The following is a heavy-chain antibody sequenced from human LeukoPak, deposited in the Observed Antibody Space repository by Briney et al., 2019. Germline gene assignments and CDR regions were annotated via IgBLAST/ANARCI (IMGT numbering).Heavy chain of an antibody. J-gene: IGHJ4*02. CDR2: IYHSGST. Sequence: SETLSLTCAVSGGSISSGGYSWSWIRQPPGKGLEWIGYIYHSGSTYYNPSLKSRVTISVDRSKNQFSLKLSSVTAADTAVYYCASSTMIVVAFDYRGQGTLVTVSS. D-gene: IGHD3-22*01. CDR1: GGSISSGGYS. CDR3: ASSTMIVVAFDY. V-gene: IGHV4-30-2*01.